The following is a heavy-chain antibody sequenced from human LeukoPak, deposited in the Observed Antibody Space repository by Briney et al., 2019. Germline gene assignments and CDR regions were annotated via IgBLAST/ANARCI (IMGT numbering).Heavy chain of an antibody. D-gene: IGHD2-15*01. J-gene: IGHJ6*02. CDR3: AREWRHCSGGDCNTPSGGMDV. CDR2: VSAYNGNT. Sequence: ASVKVSCKASGYSFTSKGISWVRQAPGQGLEWMGWVSAYNGNTNYVQKLQGRVTMTTDTSTSPAYMELRSLRSDDTAVYYCAREWRHCSGGDCNTPSGGMDVWGQGTTVTVSS. CDR1: GYSFTSKG. V-gene: IGHV1-18*01.